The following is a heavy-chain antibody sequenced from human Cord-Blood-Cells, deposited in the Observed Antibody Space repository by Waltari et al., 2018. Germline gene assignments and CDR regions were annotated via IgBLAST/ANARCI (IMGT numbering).Heavy chain of an antibody. V-gene: IGHV4-34*01. CDR2: INHSGST. CDR1: GGSFSGYY. Sequence: QVQLQQWGAGLLKPSETLSLTCAVYGGSFSGYYWSRLRQPPGKGLEWIGEINHSGSTNYNPSLKSRVTISVDTSKNQFSLKLSSVTAADTAVYYCARRGSIVVVPAAMIGGFDYWGQGTLVTVSS. D-gene: IGHD2-2*01. J-gene: IGHJ4*02. CDR3: ARRGSIVVVPAAMIGGFDY.